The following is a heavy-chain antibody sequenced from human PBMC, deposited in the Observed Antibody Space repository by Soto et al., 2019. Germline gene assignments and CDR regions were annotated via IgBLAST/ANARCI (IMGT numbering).Heavy chain of an antibody. J-gene: IGHJ4*02. D-gene: IGHD6-13*01. Sequence: QVQLVESGGGVVQPGRSLRLSCAASGFTFSSYGMHWVRQAPGKGLEWVAVIWYDGSNKYYADSVKGQFTISRENSKDTLSLRMNRRRAEDTAVYYFARWRIAAGTYWRQGTLVTVSS. V-gene: IGHV3-33*01. CDR3: ARWRIAAGTY. CDR2: IWYDGSNK. CDR1: GFTFSSYG.